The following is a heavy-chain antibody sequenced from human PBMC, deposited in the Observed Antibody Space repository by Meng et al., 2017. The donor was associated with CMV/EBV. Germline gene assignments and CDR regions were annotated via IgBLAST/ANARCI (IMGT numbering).Heavy chain of an antibody. CDR3: ARALPLAPVGYYFDY. Sequence: GGSLRLSCAASGFTFSSYWMHWVRQAPGKGLVWVSRINSDGSSTSYADSVKGRFTISRDNAKNTLYLQMHSLRAEDTAVYYCARALPLAPVGYYFDYWGQGTLVTVSS. CDR2: INSDGSST. V-gene: IGHV3-74*01. CDR1: GFTFSSYW. J-gene: IGHJ4*02. D-gene: IGHD3-10*01.